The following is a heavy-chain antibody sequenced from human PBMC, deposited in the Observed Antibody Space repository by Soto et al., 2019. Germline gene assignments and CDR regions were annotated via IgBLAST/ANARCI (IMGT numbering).Heavy chain of an antibody. V-gene: IGHV4-31*03. CDR1: GGSISSGGYY. CDR2: IYYSGST. J-gene: IGHJ4*02. D-gene: IGHD3-22*01. Sequence: QVQLQESGPGLVKPSQTLSLTCTVSGGSISSGGYYWSLIRQHPGKGLEWIGYIYYSGSTYYNPSLTSRVTISVGTSKTQFALKLSSVTGEDTAVYYCARDSPYYYDSSGYQSRSFDYWGQGTLVTVSS. CDR3: ARDSPYYYDSSGYQSRSFDY.